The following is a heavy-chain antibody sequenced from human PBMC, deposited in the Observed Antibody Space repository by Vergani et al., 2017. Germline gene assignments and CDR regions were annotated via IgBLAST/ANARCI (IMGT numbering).Heavy chain of an antibody. CDR1: GFTFSNYY. CDR2: ISSSSSYT. D-gene: IGHD3-10*01. CDR3: ARVSSARGKYNWFDP. Sequence: QVQLVESGGGLVKPGGSLRLSCEASGFTFSNYYMRWIRQAPGKGLEWVSYISSSSSYTNYADSVKGRITISSDNAKNSLYLQMNSLRAEDTAVYYCARVSSARGKYNWFDPWGQGTLVTVSS. V-gene: IGHV3-11*05. J-gene: IGHJ5*02.